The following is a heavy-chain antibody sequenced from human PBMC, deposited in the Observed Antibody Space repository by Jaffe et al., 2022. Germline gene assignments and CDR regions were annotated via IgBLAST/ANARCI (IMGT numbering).Heavy chain of an antibody. CDR2: ISSSSSTI. V-gene: IGHV3-48*01. CDR3: ARGLSVLLWFRELADAFDI. J-gene: IGHJ3*02. Sequence: EVQLVESGGGLVQPGGSLRLSCAASGFTFSSYSMNWVRQAPGKGLEWVSYISSSSSTIYYADSVKGRFTISRDNAKNSLYLQMNSLRAEDTAVYYCARGLSVLLWFRELADAFDIWGQGTMVTVSS. CDR1: GFTFSSYS. D-gene: IGHD3-10*01.